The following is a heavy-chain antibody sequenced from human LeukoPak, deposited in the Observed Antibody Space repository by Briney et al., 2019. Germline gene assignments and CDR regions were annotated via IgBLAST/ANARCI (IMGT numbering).Heavy chain of an antibody. V-gene: IGHV3-33*01. Sequence: GGSRRLSCAASGFTFSSYAMHWVRQAPGRGLEWVSVIWYDGSHLYYADSVMGRFTISRDNSKNTLYLQMNSLRVEDTAVYYCARPSDGHYAQGGYFDYWGQGALVTVSS. CDR3: ARPSDGHYAQGGYFDY. CDR1: GFTFSSYA. CDR2: IWYDGSHL. D-gene: IGHD4-17*01. J-gene: IGHJ4*02.